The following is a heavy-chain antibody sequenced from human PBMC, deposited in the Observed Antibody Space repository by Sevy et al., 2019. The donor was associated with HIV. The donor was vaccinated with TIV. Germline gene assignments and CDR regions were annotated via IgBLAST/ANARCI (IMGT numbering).Heavy chain of an antibody. J-gene: IGHJ6*02. CDR1: GFTFGTYT. Sequence: GGSLRLSCAASGFTFGTYTMNWVRQAPGNGLEWVSAISGSGGSTYYTDSVKGRFTISRDNSKTTLYLQMNSLRAEDTAVYYCAKGDTSFYGMDVSGQGTSVTVSS. CDR2: ISGSGGST. CDR3: AKGDTSFYGMDV. D-gene: IGHD5-18*01. V-gene: IGHV3-23*01.